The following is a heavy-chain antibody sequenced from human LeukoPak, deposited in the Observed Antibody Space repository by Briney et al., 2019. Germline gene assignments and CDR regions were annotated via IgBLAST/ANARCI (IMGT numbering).Heavy chain of an antibody. CDR3: ARPTTVGSLFDY. CDR2: VKQDGSEK. J-gene: IGHJ4*02. CDR1: GFTFSDYW. Sequence: GGSLRLSCAASGFTFSDYWMSWVRQAPGKGLEWVANVKQDGSEKFYVDSVKGRFTISRDNAKNSLYLQMNSLRVEGTAVYYCARPTTVGSLFDYWGQGTLVTVSS. D-gene: IGHD4-17*01. V-gene: IGHV3-7*01.